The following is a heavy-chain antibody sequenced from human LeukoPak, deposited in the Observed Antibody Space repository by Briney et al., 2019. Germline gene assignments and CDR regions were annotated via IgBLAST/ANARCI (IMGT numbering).Heavy chain of an antibody. CDR1: AYSINSGYY. V-gene: IGHV4-38-2*02. Sequence: SETLSLTCTVSAYSINSGYYWGWIRQPPGKGLEWIAIIYHSGSTYYNPSLKSRVTISVDTSKNQFSLNLSSVTAADTAVYYCARVTFTSGYYSKEWGQGTLVTVSS. D-gene: IGHD3-22*01. J-gene: IGHJ4*02. CDR2: IYHSGST. CDR3: ARVTFTSGYYSKE.